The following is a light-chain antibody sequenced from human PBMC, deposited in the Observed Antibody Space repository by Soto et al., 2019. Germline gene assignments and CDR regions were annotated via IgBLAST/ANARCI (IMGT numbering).Light chain of an antibody. V-gene: IGKV3D-15*01. CDR3: QQYNNWPFA. Sequence: IVMTQSPATLSVSPGERATLSCRASQSFGNNLAWYQEKPGQAPRLLIYGASTRATGIPARFSGSGSGTEFTLTISSVQSEDFAIYSCQQYNNWPFAFGPGTKVDI. CDR1: QSFGNN. CDR2: GAS. J-gene: IGKJ3*01.